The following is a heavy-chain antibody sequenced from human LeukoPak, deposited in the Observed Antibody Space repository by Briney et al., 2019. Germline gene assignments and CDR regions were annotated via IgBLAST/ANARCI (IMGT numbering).Heavy chain of an antibody. CDR1: GFTFTSYW. CDR3: ARARRASVLRQYYYYMDA. Sequence: VRSLRLSCAPSGFTFTSYWMYWVRQAPGQGLVWVSRTNSDGSSTSYADSVKGRFTISRESAKNTLYLQMNSLRAEDTAVYYCARARRASVLRQYYYYMDAGGKGTTVTVSS. CDR2: TNSDGSST. D-gene: IGHD3-10*01. J-gene: IGHJ6*03. V-gene: IGHV3-74*01.